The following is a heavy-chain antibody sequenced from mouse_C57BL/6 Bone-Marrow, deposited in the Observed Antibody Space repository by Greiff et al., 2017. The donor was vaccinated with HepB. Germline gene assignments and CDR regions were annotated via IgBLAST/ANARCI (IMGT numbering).Heavy chain of an antibody. CDR1: GYTFTSYG. CDR2: IYPRSGNT. J-gene: IGHJ3*01. V-gene: IGHV1-81*01. Sequence: QVQLQQSGAELARPGASVKLSCKASGYTFTSYGISWVKQRTGQGLEWIGEIYPRSGNTYYNEKFKGKATLTADKSSSTAYMELRSLTSEDSAVYFCAQRAGDYYGSSLAWFAYWGQGTLVTVSA. CDR3: AQRAGDYYGSSLAWFAY. D-gene: IGHD1-1*01.